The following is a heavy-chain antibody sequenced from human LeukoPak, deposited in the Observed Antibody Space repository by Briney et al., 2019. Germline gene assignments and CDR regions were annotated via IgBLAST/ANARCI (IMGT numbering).Heavy chain of an antibody. Sequence: GGSLRLSCAASGFTFSSYSMNWVRQAPGKGLEWVSYISSSSSTIYYADSVKGRFTISRDNAKNSLYLQMNSLRAEDTAVYCCARGSGVVVVDFLAFDIWGQGTMVTVSS. V-gene: IGHV3-48*01. CDR2: ISSSSSTI. D-gene: IGHD2-15*01. J-gene: IGHJ3*02. CDR1: GFTFSSYS. CDR3: ARGSGVVVVDFLAFDI.